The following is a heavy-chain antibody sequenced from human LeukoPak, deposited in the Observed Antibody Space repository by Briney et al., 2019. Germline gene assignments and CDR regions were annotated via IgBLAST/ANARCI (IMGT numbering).Heavy chain of an antibody. CDR3: ARVDYGDPLDY. J-gene: IGHJ4*02. CDR1: GYTFTGYY. Sequence: ASVKVSCKASGYTFTGYYMHWVRQAPGQGLEWMGWINPNSGGTNYAQKFQGRVTMTRDTSISTAYMELRSLRSDDTAVYYCARVDYGDPLDYWGQGTLVTVSS. CDR2: INPNSGGT. V-gene: IGHV1-2*02. D-gene: IGHD4-17*01.